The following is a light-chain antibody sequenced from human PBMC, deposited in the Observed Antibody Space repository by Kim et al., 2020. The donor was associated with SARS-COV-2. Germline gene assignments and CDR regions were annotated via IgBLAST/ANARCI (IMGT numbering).Light chain of an antibody. CDR3: CSYAGSYNWV. J-gene: IGLJ3*02. CDR1: NSDVGGYNY. V-gene: IGLV2-11*01. CDR2: DVS. Sequence: QSALTQPRSVSGSPGQSVTISCTGTNSDVGGYNYVSWNQQHPGKAPKLMIFDVSRRPSGVPDRFSGSKSGNTASLTITGLQAEDEADYYCCSYAGSYNWVFGGGTKVTVL.